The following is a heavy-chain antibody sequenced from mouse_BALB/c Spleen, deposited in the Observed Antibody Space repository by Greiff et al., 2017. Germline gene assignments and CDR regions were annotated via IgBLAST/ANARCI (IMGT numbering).Heavy chain of an antibody. CDR1: GISITTGNYR. CDR3: AREENYYGSGWYFDV. V-gene: IGHV3-5*02. CDR2: IYYSGTI. J-gene: IGHJ1*01. D-gene: IGHD1-1*01. Sequence: EVKVVESGPGLVKPSQTVSLTCTVTGISITTGNYRWSWIRQFPGNKLEWIGYIYYSGTITYNPSLTSRTTITRDTSKNQFFLEMNSLTAEDTATYYCAREENYYGSGWYFDVWGAGTTVTVSS.